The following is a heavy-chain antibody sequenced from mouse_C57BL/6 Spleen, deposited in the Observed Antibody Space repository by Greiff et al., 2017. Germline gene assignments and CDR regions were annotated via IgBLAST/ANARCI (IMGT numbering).Heavy chain of an antibody. CDR1: GYTFTSYW. Sequence: VQLQQPGAELVKPGASVKMSCKASGYTFTSYWITWVKQRPGQGLEWIGDIYPGSGSTNYNEKFKSKATLTVDTPSSTAYMQLSSLTSEDSAVYYCARGGYPFWYFDVWGTGTTVTVSS. D-gene: IGHD2-2*01. J-gene: IGHJ1*03. CDR3: ARGGYPFWYFDV. V-gene: IGHV1-55*01. CDR2: IYPGSGST.